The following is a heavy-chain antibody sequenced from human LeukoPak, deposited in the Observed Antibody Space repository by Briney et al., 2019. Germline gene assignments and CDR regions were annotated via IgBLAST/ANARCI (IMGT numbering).Heavy chain of an antibody. CDR1: GFTFSSYS. J-gene: IGHJ4*02. V-gene: IGHV3-30*03. Sequence: GGSLRLSCAASGFTFSSYSMNWVRQAPGKGLEWVAVISYDGSNKYYADSVKGRFTISRDNSKNTLYLQMNSLRAEDTAVYYCAGVNAKTNRARVPYFDYWGQGTLVTVSS. D-gene: IGHD1-14*01. CDR2: ISYDGSNK. CDR3: AGVNAKTNRARVPYFDY.